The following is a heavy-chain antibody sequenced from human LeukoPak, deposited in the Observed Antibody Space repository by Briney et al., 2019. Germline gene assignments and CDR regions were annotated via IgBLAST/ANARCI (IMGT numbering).Heavy chain of an antibody. V-gene: IGHV3-23*01. J-gene: IGHJ4*02. D-gene: IGHD3-16*02. Sequence: GGSLRLSCAASGFTFSNYGMSWVRQAPGKGLEWVSGMSGSGGSTYYADSVKGRFTISRDNSKNTLYLQMNSLRAEDTAVYYCAKDSYYDYVWGSYRYTNQFDYWGQGTLVTVSS. CDR2: MSGSGGST. CDR3: AKDSYYDYVWGSYRYTNQFDY. CDR1: GFTFSNYG.